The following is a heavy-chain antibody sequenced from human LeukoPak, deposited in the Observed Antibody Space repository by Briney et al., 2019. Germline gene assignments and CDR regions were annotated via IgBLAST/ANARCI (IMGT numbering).Heavy chain of an antibody. CDR3: ARGRTTYDYVWGSYRPPDY. Sequence: PSETLSLTCAVYGGSFSGYHWNWIRQPPGKGLGWIGEINHRGSTNYNPSLKSRVSISVDTSKNQFSLKLSSVTAADTAVYYCARGRTTYDYVWGSYRPPDYWGQGTLVTVSS. CDR1: GGSFSGYH. V-gene: IGHV4-34*01. D-gene: IGHD3-16*02. J-gene: IGHJ4*02. CDR2: INHRGST.